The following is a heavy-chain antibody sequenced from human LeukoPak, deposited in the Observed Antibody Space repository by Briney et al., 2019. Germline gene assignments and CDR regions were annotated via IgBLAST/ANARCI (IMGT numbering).Heavy chain of an antibody. CDR3: ARGTGYYDFWSGPQHKDAFDI. CDR1: GYTFTGYY. Sequence: ASVKVSCKASGYTFTGYYMHGVRQAPGQGLEWMGRINPNSGGTNYAQKLQGRVTMTRDTSISTAYMELSRLRSDDTAVYYCARGTGYYDFWSGPQHKDAFDIWGQGTMVTVSS. J-gene: IGHJ3*02. D-gene: IGHD3-3*01. CDR2: INPNSGGT. V-gene: IGHV1-2*06.